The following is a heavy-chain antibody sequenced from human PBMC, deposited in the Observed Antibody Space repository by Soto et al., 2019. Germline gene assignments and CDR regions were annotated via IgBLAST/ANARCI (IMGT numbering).Heavy chain of an antibody. J-gene: IGHJ3*02. Sequence: QVQLVQSGAEVKKPGASVKVSCKASGYTFTNYGISWVRQAPGQGLEWVGWISGYNDNTNYVKKFQGRVTMTTDTSTSTAYMELRSLRSDDTAVYYCARDRDSGVAFDIWGQGTMVTVSS. CDR1: GYTFTNYG. CDR3: ARDRDSGVAFDI. V-gene: IGHV1-18*01. CDR2: ISGYNDNT. D-gene: IGHD4-17*01.